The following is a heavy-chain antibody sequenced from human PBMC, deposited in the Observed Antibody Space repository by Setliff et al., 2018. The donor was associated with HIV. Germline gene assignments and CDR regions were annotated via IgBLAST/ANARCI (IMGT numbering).Heavy chain of an antibody. CDR3: AKDKGSSGWSA. J-gene: IGHJ5*02. Sequence: PGGSLRLSCAASGFPFSTYAMNWVRQAPGKGLEWVSAISDSGDNTYYADSVKGRFTISRDNSRDTLYLQMNSLRVEDTAVYYCAKDKGSSGWSAWGQGTLVTVSS. V-gene: IGHV3-23*01. CDR2: ISDSGDNT. D-gene: IGHD6-19*01. CDR1: GFPFSTYA.